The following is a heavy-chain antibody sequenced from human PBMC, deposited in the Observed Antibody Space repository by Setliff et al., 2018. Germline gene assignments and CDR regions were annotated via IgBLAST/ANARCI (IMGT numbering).Heavy chain of an antibody. Sequence: SVKVSCKASGGTFSSYAISWVRQAPGQGLEWMGGIIPIFGTTDYAQEFQGRVTIITDASTSTAYMELSSLRSEDTAVYYCAREGVDSRSSTDYRYYMDVWGKGTTVTVSS. CDR1: GGTFSSYA. CDR3: AREGVDSRSSTDYRYYMDV. D-gene: IGHD6-6*01. CDR2: IIPIFGTT. V-gene: IGHV1-69*05. J-gene: IGHJ6*03.